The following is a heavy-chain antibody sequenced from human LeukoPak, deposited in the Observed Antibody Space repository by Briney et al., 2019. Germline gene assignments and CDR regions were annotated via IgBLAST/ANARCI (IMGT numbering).Heavy chain of an antibody. CDR2: IYYSGST. Sequence: SETPSLTCTVSGGSISSYYWSWIRQPPGKGLEWIGYIYYSGSTNYNPSPKSRVTISVDTSKNQFSLKLSSVTAADTAVYYCARDDGDTVDYWGQGTLVTVSS. V-gene: IGHV4-59*01. J-gene: IGHJ4*02. D-gene: IGHD4-17*01. CDR3: ARDDGDTVDY. CDR1: GGSISSYY.